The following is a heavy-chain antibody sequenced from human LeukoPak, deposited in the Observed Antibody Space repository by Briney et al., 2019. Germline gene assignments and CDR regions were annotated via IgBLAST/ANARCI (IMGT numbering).Heavy chain of an antibody. V-gene: IGHV3-30*02. CDR2: IRYDRSDK. Sequence: GGSLRLSCAASGLHYSIFGLHWAPRARGRALEWVTFIRYDRSDKYYADSVMGRFTISRDNSKKMLYLQMTSLKVEDTATYFCARAGNSECVWGRGILVTVSS. CDR1: GLHYSIFG. CDR3: ARAGNSECV. D-gene: IGHD4-11*01. J-gene: IGHJ4*02.